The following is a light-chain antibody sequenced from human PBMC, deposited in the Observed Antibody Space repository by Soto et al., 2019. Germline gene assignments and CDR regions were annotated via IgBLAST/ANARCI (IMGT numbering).Light chain of an antibody. Sequence: RVMTQSPATLSVSVGERVTLSCMASQSVRNNLAWYQQKPGQAPRLLIYGASTRATDVPARFSGSGSGTEFTLTISSLQPEDFATYYCQQLNSYPPWTFGQGTKVDVK. CDR2: GAS. J-gene: IGKJ1*01. CDR1: QSVRNN. V-gene: IGKV3-15*01. CDR3: QQLNSYPPWT.